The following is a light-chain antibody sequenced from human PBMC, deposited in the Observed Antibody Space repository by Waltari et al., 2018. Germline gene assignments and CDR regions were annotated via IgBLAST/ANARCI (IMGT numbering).Light chain of an antibody. CDR2: VGS. Sequence: SFVLTQPPSVSVAPGKTATITCGGRNIGTKEVPWYQQKPGLAPLLVVFVGSDRPTGIPERFSGSNSGNTATLTISRVEAGDEADYYCQVWDNGSDHSVFGGGTKVTVL. J-gene: IGLJ3*02. CDR3: QVWDNGSDHSV. CDR1: NIGTKE. V-gene: IGLV3-21*03.